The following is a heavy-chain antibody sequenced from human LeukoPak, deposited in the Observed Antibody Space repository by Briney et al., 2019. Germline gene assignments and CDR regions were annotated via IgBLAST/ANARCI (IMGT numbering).Heavy chain of an antibody. CDR2: KSYDGSNR. D-gene: IGHD2-2*01. J-gene: IGHJ4*02. CDR3: ASCSSTNCY. CDR1: GYTFTGYY. Sequence: SCKASGYTFTGYYMHWVRQAPGKGLEWVAVKSYDGSNRYYADSVKGRFTIPRDNAKNSLYLQMNSLRAEDTAVYYCASCSSTNCYWGQGALVTVSS. V-gene: IGHV3-30-3*01.